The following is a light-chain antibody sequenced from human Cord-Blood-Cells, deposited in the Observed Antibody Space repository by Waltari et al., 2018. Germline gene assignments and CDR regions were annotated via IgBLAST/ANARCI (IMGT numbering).Light chain of an antibody. J-gene: IGLJ3*02. CDR3: CSYAGSSTV. CDR1: SSDVGCFNL. Sequence: QSALTQPASVSGSPGQSLTISCTGTSSDVGCFNLVSWYQQPPGKAPKLRIYEGSKRPSGVSNRFSGSKSGNTASLTISGLQAEDEADYYCCSYAGSSTVFGGGTKLTVL. CDR2: EGS. V-gene: IGLV2-23*01.